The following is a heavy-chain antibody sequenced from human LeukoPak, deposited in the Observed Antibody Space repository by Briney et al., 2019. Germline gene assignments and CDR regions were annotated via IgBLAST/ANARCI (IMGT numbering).Heavy chain of an antibody. CDR2: IYYSGST. D-gene: IGHD3-3*01. J-gene: IGHJ5*02. CDR3: ARGRNYDFWSGYLNWFDP. Sequence: SETLSLTCTVSGGSISSGGYYWSWIRQHPGQGLEWIGYIYYSGSTYYNPSLKSRVTISVDTSKNQFSLKLSSVAAADTAVYYWARGRNYDFWSGYLNWFDPWGQGTLVTVSS. CDR1: GGSISSGGYY. V-gene: IGHV4-31*03.